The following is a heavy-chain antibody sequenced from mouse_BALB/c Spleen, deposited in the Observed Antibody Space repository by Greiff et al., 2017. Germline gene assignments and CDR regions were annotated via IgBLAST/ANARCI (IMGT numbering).Heavy chain of an antibody. J-gene: IGHJ2*01. CDR2: INSNGGST. V-gene: IGHV5-6-3*01. D-gene: IGHD2-3*01. CDR3: ASAPDGYFDY. Sequence: EVKLMESGGGLVQPGGSLKLSCAASGFTFSSYGMSWVRQTPDKRLELVATINSNGGSTYYPDSVKGRFTISRDNAKNTLYLQMSSLKSEDTAMYYCASAPDGYFDYWGQGTTLTVSS. CDR1: GFTFSSYG.